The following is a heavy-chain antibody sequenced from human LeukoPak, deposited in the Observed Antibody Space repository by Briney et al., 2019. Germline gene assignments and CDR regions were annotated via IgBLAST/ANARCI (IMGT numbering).Heavy chain of an antibody. CDR3: TRDHNFGNRGYDYTYWHYFDY. V-gene: IGHV3-64*01. Sequence: RPGGSLRLSCAASGFTFSSYDMHWARQAPGKGLEYVSAISSNGGSTYYANSVKGRFTISRDNSKNTLYLQMGSLRAEDMAVYYCTRDHNFGNRGYDYTYWHYFDYWGQGTLVTVSA. CDR2: ISSNGGST. CDR1: GFTFSSYD. D-gene: IGHD5-12*01. J-gene: IGHJ4*02.